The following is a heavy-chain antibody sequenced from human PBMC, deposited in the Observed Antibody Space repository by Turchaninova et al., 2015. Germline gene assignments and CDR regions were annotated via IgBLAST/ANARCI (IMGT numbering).Heavy chain of an antibody. CDR2: ISDDESNK. J-gene: IGHJ4*02. Sequence: QVQLVESGGGVVQPGRSLRLACAASGFTFSSYGMNWVRQAPGRGREWVAIISDDESNKFYVDALKCRFTISRDNCKNTLYLQMNSLRAEDTAVYYCAKDLIRIAAAGSPFDYWGQGTLVTVSS. V-gene: IGHV3-30*18. CDR3: AKDLIRIAAAGSPFDY. D-gene: IGHD6-13*01. CDR1: GFTFSSYG.